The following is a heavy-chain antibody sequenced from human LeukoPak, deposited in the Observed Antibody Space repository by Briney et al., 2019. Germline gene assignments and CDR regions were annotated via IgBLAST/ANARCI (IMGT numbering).Heavy chain of an antibody. D-gene: IGHD3-3*01. CDR1: GYTFTNCG. V-gene: IGHV1-18*01. J-gene: IGHJ4*02. CDR3: ARDQITIHSARAFDY. Sequence: ASVKVSCKASGYTFTNCGISWVRQAPGQGLEWVGWIIAYSGNTNYAQKPQGRVTMTTDTSTNTAYMELGSLRFDDTAVYFCARDQITIHSARAFDYWGQGTLVTVSS. CDR2: IIAYSGNT.